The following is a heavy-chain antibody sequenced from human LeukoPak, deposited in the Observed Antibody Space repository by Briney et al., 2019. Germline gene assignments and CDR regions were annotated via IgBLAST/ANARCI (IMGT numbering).Heavy chain of an antibody. Sequence: SETLSLTCTVSGGSISSSSYYWGWIRQPPGKGLEWVGSIYYSGSTHYNPSLKSRVTISVDTSKNQFSLKLSSVTAANTTVYYCARDVPSITIFGVATGVGDWFDPWGQGTLVTVSS. CDR2: IYYSGST. V-gene: IGHV4-39*07. CDR3: ARDVPSITIFGVATGVGDWFDP. CDR1: GGSISSSSYY. J-gene: IGHJ5*02. D-gene: IGHD3-3*01.